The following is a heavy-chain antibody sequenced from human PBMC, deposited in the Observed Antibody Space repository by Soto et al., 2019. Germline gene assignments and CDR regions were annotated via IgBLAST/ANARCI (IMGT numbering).Heavy chain of an antibody. D-gene: IGHD2-2*01. CDR2: IDPSDSYT. J-gene: IGHJ6*02. CDR3: ASSPRGYCSSTSCRELGNYYGMDV. CDR1: GYSFTSYW. V-gene: IGHV5-10-1*01. Sequence: LGESLKISCKGSGYSFTSYWISWVRQMPGKGLEWMGRIDPSDSYTNYSPSFQSHVTISADKSISTAYLQWSSLKASDTAMYYCASSPRGYCSSTSCRELGNYYGMDVWGQGTTVTVSS.